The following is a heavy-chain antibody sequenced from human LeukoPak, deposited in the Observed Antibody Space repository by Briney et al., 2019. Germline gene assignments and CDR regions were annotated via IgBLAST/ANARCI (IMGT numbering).Heavy chain of an antibody. CDR3: ARLDIVATGAFDL. V-gene: IGHV3-7*04. CDR1: GFTFSSYW. Sequence: GGSLRLSCAASGFTFSSYWMSWVRRAAGKGLEWVANIKNDGSEKYYADSVRGRFSFSRGNAKNSLNLQMNSLRDEDTAVYYCARLDIVATGAFDLWGQGTMVTVSS. J-gene: IGHJ3*01. CDR2: IKNDGSEK. D-gene: IGHD5-12*01.